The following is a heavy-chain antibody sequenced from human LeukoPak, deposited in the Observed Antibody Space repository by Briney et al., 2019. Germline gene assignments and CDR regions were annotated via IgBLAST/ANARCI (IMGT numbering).Heavy chain of an antibody. J-gene: IGHJ6*03. V-gene: IGHV4-59*12. D-gene: IGHD6-13*01. CDR3: ARDDLQLVRRLGRNTEYYYYYYMDV. CDR1: GGSISSYY. Sequence: SETLSLTCTVSGGSISSYYWSWIRQPPGKGLEWIGYIYYSGSTNYNPSLKSRVTISVDTSKNQFSMQLNSATPEDTAVYYCARDDLQLVRRLGRNTEYYYYYYMDVWGKGTTVTVSS. CDR2: IYYSGST.